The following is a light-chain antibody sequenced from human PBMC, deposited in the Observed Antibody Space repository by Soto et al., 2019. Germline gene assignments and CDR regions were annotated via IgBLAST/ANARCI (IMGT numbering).Light chain of an antibody. J-gene: IGKJ1*01. V-gene: IGKV1-5*03. Sequence: DIQMTQSPSTLSASVGDRVTITCRASQSISSWLAWYQQKPGKAPKLLIYKASSLESGVPSRFSGSGSGTEFTLTISSLQPDDFATYYCQQENSIPGTFGQGTKVEIK. CDR2: KAS. CDR3: QQENSIPGT. CDR1: QSISSW.